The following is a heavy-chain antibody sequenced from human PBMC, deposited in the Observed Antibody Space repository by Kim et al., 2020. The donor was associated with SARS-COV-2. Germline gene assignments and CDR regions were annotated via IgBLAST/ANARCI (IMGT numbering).Heavy chain of an antibody. D-gene: IGHD3-22*01. Sequence: SVKGRFTISRDNAKNSLYLQMNSLRAEDTAVYYCARDYYDSSGYLPNLDYWGQGTLVTVSS. J-gene: IGHJ4*02. V-gene: IGHV3-11*06. CDR3: ARDYYDSSGYLPNLDY.